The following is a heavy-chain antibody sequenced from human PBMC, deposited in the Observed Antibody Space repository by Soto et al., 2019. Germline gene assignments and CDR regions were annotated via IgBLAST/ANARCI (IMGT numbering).Heavy chain of an antibody. CDR2: IYYSGST. CDR3: ARHATSTMVRGVIIPVYFDY. Sequence: QLQLQESGPGLVKPSETLSLTCTVSGGSISSSSYYWGWIRQPPGKGLEWIGSIYYSGSTYYNPSLKSRVTISVDTSKTQFSLKLGSVTAAATAVYYCARHATSTMVRGVIIPVYFDYWGQGTLVTVSS. D-gene: IGHD3-10*01. CDR1: GGSISSSSYY. J-gene: IGHJ4*02. V-gene: IGHV4-39*01.